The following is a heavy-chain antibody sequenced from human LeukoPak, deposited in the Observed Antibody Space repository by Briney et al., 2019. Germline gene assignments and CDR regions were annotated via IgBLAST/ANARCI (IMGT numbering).Heavy chain of an antibody. CDR3: ARHRTYSGSYYLFDY. CDR1: GGSISSSSYY. D-gene: IGHD1-26*01. Sequence: PSETLSLTCTVSGGSISSSSYYWGWIRQPPGKGLEWIVSIYYSGSTYYNPSLKSRVTISVDTSKNQFSLKLSSVTAADTAVYYCARHRTYSGSYYLFDYWGQGTLVTVSS. CDR2: IYYSGST. V-gene: IGHV4-39*01. J-gene: IGHJ4*02.